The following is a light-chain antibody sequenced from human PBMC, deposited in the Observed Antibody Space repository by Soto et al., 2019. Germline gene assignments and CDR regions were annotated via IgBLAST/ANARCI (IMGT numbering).Light chain of an antibody. CDR1: QSVRSNY. J-gene: IGKJ2*01. CDR2: GAS. V-gene: IGKV3-20*01. CDR3: QQYGGSPYT. Sequence: EIVLTQSPGTLSLSPGERATLSCRASQSVRSNYLAWYQRKPGQAPRLLIYGASTRATGIPDRFSGTGSGTDFTITSSRLEPEDFAVYYCQQYGGSPYTFGQGTKLEIK.